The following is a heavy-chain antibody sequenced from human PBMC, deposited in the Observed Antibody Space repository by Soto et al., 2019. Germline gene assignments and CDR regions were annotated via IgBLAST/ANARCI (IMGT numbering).Heavy chain of an antibody. J-gene: IGHJ4*02. CDR1: GFTFTSSA. CDR2: IVVGSGNT. Sequence: GASLKVARNTSGFTFTSSAMQGVRQARGQRLELIGWIVVGSGNTNYAQKFQERVTITRDMSTSTAYMELSSLRSEDTAVYYCAAGKTYRDFAYWGQGTLVTVS. V-gene: IGHV1-58*02. CDR3: AAGKTYRDFAY.